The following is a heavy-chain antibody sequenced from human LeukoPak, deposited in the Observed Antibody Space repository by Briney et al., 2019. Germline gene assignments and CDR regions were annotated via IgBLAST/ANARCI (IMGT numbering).Heavy chain of an antibody. CDR3: AKDWSYQGNYYYMDV. V-gene: IGHV3-23*01. CDR2: ISGPSSHT. CDR1: GFTISGFA. J-gene: IGHJ6*03. Sequence: PGGSLRLSCVASGFTISGFAMIWVRQAPGKGLQWVSAISGPSSHTYYTDSVRGRLTISRDNSKNTLYLQMNSLRGEDTAVYYCAKDWSYQGNYYYMDVWGKGTTVTISS. D-gene: IGHD1-26*01.